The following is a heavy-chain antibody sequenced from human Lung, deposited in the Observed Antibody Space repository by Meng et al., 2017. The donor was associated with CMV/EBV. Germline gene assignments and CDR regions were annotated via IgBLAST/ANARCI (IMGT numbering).Heavy chain of an antibody. D-gene: IGHD4-23*01. CDR3: ARVMYPGGNPYWYFDL. J-gene: IGHJ2*01. V-gene: IGHV3-21*01. CDR2: ISSSSSSYI. Sequence: GESLKISCAASGFTFSSYSMNWVRQAPGKGLEWVSSISSSSSSYIYYADSVKGRFTISRDNAKNSLYLQMNSLRAEDTAIYYCARVMYPGGNPYWYFDLWGRGTLVTVSS. CDR1: GFTFSSYS.